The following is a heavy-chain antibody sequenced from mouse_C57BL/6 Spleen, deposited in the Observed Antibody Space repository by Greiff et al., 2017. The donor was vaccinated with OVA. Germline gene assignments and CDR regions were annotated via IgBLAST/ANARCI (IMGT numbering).Heavy chain of an antibody. D-gene: IGHD2-4*01. CDR1: GFSLTSYG. CDR3: AKQRDYDYDGAPYAMDY. V-gene: IGHV2-9*01. J-gene: IGHJ4*01. CDR2: IWGGGST. Sequence: VQLVESGPGLVAPSQSLSITCTVSGFSLTSYGVDWVRQPPGKGLEWLGVIWGGGSTNYNSALMSRLSISKDNSKSQVFLKMNSLQTDDTAMYYCAKQRDYDYDGAPYAMDYWGQGTSVTVSS.